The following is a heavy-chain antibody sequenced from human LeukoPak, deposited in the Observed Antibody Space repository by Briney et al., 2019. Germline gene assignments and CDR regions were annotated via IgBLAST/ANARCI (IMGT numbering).Heavy chain of an antibody. CDR3: ARARPLLWFGPGDY. J-gene: IGHJ4*02. CDR2: IKQDGSEK. V-gene: IGHV3-7*01. D-gene: IGHD3-10*01. CDR1: GFTFSDYW. Sequence: GGSLRLSCVASGFTFSDYWMTWVRQAPGKGLEWVANIKQDGSEKFCVDSVKGRFTISRDNAENSLYLHMNSLRAEDTAVYYCARARPLLWFGPGDYWGQGTLVTVSS.